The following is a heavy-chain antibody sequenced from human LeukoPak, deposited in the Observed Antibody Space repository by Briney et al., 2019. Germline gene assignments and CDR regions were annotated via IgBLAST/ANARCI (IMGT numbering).Heavy chain of an antibody. J-gene: IGHJ4*02. Sequence: PGGSLRLSCAASGFTFSDYAMSWVRQVQGKGLEWVSTLSGSGTTTFYANSVKGRFTISRDSSKNTLYLQMNSLRAADTALYYCTKDYDTVGYYSSDYWGQGTLVTVSS. CDR1: GFTFSDYA. CDR2: LSGSGTTT. CDR3: TKDYDTVGYYSSDY. V-gene: IGHV3-23*01. D-gene: IGHD3-22*01.